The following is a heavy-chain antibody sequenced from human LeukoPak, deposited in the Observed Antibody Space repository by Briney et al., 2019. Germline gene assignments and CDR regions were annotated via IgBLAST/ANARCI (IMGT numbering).Heavy chain of an antibody. V-gene: IGHV4-4*07. CDR3: ARESNYYDSSGYYYHITYYYYYYMDV. Sequence: SETLSLTCTVSGGSISSYYWSWIRQPAGKGLEWIGRIYTSGSTNYNPSLKSRVTMSVDTSKNQFSLKLSSVTAADTAVYYCARESNYYDSSGYYYHITYYYYYYMDVWGKGTTVTISS. CDR1: GGSISSYY. D-gene: IGHD3-22*01. CDR2: IYTSGST. J-gene: IGHJ6*03.